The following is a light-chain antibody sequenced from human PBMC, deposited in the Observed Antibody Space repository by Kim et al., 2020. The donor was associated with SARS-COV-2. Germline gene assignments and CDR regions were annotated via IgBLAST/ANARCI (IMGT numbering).Light chain of an antibody. J-gene: IGKJ4*01. Sequence: PGEGATLSCRASHSVDINLAWYQQTPGQAPRLLIYDAAIRATGIPTRFSGSGSGTDFTLTISSLEAEDFAMYYCQQHSSWLPALTFGGGTKVDIK. CDR2: DAA. CDR3: QQHSSWLPALT. CDR1: HSVDIN. V-gene: IGKV3-11*01.